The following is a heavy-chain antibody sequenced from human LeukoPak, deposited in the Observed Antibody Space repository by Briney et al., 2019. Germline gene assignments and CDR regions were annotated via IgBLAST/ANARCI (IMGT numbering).Heavy chain of an antibody. CDR1: GFTFSSYA. J-gene: IGHJ4*02. D-gene: IGHD6-19*01. CDR3: ARALAVAGPFDY. Sequence: GGSLRLSCAASGFTFSSYAMHWFRQAPGKGLEWVAVISYDGSNKYYADSVKGRFTISRDNSKNTLYLQMNSLRAEDTAVYYCARALAVAGPFDYWGQGTLVTVSS. V-gene: IGHV3-30-3*01. CDR2: ISYDGSNK.